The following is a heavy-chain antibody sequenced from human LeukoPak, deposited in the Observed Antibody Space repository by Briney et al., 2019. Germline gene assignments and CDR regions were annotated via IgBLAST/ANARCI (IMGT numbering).Heavy chain of an antibody. J-gene: IGHJ4*02. CDR3: ARGPYRSWFN. Sequence: SQTLSLTRTVSGGSISSGSYYWSWIRQPAGKGLEWLGRIYTSGSTNYNPSLKSRVTISVDTSKNQFSLKRISVTAADTAVYYCARGPYRSWFNWGQGTLVTVSS. CDR2: IYTSGST. D-gene: IGHD6-6*01. CDR1: GGSISSGSYY. V-gene: IGHV4-61*02.